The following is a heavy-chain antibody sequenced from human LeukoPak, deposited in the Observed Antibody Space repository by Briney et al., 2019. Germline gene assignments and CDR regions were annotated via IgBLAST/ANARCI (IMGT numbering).Heavy chain of an antibody. Sequence: SETLSLTCTVSGGSISSYYWSRIRQPPGKGLEWIGYIYYSGSTNYNPSLKSRVTISVDTSKNQFSLKLSSVTAADTAVYYCARALTRWLQPFDYWGQGTLVTVSS. V-gene: IGHV4-59*01. CDR1: GGSISSYY. J-gene: IGHJ4*02. CDR2: IYYSGST. CDR3: ARALTRWLQPFDY. D-gene: IGHD5-24*01.